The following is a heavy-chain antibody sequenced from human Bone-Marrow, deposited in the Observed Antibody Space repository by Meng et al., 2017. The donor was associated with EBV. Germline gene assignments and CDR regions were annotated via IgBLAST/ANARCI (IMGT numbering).Heavy chain of an antibody. Sequence: QVQLVQSGADVKKPGASVKVSCKASGYTFTRYDINWVRQATGQGLEWMGWMDPNSGNTGFAQKFQGRVTMTRNTSISTAYMELSALTSEDTAVYYCARDVYASGTYRADPWGQGTLVTVSS. J-gene: IGHJ5*02. CDR2: MDPNSGNT. D-gene: IGHD3-10*01. V-gene: IGHV1-8*01. CDR1: GYTFTRYD. CDR3: ARDVYASGTYRADP.